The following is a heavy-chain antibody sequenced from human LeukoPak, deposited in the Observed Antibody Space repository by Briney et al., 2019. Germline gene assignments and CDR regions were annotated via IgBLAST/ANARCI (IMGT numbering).Heavy chain of an antibody. J-gene: IGHJ4*02. Sequence: PSQTLSLTCTGSGGSISSGSHYWSWIRQPAGKGLECIGHIYTNGSTNYNPSLKSRVTISVDTSKNQFSLKLSSVTAADTAVYYCVRAREPLVHTYYFDYWGQGTLVTVSS. CDR2: IYTNGST. CDR1: GGSISSGSHY. D-gene: IGHD1-14*01. CDR3: VRAREPLVHTYYFDY. V-gene: IGHV4-61*09.